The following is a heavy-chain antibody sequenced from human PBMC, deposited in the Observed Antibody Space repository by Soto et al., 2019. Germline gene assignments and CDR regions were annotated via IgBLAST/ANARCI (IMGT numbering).Heavy chain of an antibody. Sequence: ASVKVSCKASGYTFTSYDINWVRQATGQGLEWMGWMNPNSGNTGYAQKFQGRVTMTRNTSISTAYMELSSLRSEDTAVYYCARRKIRRQDFDYWGQGTLVTVSS. V-gene: IGHV1-8*01. CDR1: GYTFTSYD. CDR2: MNPNSGNT. J-gene: IGHJ4*02. CDR3: ARRKIRRQDFDY.